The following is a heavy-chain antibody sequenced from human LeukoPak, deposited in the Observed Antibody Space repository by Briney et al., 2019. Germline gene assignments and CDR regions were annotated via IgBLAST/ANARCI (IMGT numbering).Heavy chain of an antibody. Sequence: ASVKVSCKASGYTFTSYDINWVRQATRQGLEWMGWMNPNSGNTGYAQKFQGRVTMTRNTSISTAYMELSSLRSEDTAVYYCARVVVAATPGAFDIWGQGTMVTVSS. CDR1: GYTFTSYD. J-gene: IGHJ3*02. CDR2: MNPNSGNT. V-gene: IGHV1-8*01. D-gene: IGHD2-15*01. CDR3: ARVVVAATPGAFDI.